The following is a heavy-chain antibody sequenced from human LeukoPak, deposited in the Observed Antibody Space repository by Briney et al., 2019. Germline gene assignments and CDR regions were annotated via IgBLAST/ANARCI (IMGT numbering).Heavy chain of an antibody. Sequence: GGSLRLSCAASGFTFSSYWMRWVRQAPGKGLVWFSRINSDGSSTSYADSVKGRFTISRDNAKNTLYLQMNSLRAEDTAVYYCARDRDSGSYPHGGGFDPWGQGTLVTVSS. CDR1: GFTFSSYW. V-gene: IGHV3-74*01. D-gene: IGHD1-26*01. CDR3: ARDRDSGSYPHGGGFDP. CDR2: INSDGSST. J-gene: IGHJ5*02.